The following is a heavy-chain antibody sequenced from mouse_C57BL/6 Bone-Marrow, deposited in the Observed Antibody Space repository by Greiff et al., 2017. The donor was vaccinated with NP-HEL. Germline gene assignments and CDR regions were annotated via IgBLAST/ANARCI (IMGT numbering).Heavy chain of an antibody. Sequence: EVQLVESGGDLVKPGGSLKLSCAASGFTFSSYGMSWVRQTPDKRLEWVATISSGGSYTYYPDSVKGRFTISRDNAKNTLYLQMSSLKSEDTAMYYCARPLLRYWGQGTTLTVSS. CDR3: ARPLLRY. J-gene: IGHJ2*01. V-gene: IGHV5-6*01. CDR1: GFTFSSYG. CDR2: ISSGGSYT.